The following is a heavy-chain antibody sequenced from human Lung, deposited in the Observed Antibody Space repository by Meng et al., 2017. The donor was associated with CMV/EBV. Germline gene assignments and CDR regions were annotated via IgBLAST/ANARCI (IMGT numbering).Heavy chain of an antibody. D-gene: IGHD2-2*01. Sequence: SXXVSXKASGGTFSSYAISWVRQAPGQGLEWMGGIIPIFGTANYAQKFQGRVTITTDESTSTAYMELSSLRSEDTAVYYCAREGCSSTSFYGWFDPWGQGXLVTVSS. CDR2: IIPIFGTA. CDR3: AREGCSSTSFYGWFDP. J-gene: IGHJ5*02. V-gene: IGHV1-69*05. CDR1: GGTFSSYA.